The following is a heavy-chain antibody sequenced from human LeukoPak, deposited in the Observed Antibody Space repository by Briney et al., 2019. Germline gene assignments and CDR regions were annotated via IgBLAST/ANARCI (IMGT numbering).Heavy chain of an antibody. Sequence: PSETLSLICTVSGGSISSSGYYWGWIRQPPGKGLEWIGSIYHNGATYYNPSLNSRVTISVDTSKNQVSLKLSSVTAADTAVYYCARRGFDSSGYYYLFDYWGQGTLVTVSS. V-gene: IGHV4-39*01. CDR3: ARRGFDSSGYYYLFDY. J-gene: IGHJ4*02. D-gene: IGHD3-22*01. CDR1: GGSISSSGYY. CDR2: IYHNGAT.